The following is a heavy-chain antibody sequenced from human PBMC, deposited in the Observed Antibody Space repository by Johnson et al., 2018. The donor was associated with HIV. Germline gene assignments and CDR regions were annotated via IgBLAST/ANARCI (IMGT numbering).Heavy chain of an antibody. CDR1: GLSFSNFG. Sequence: QVQLVESGGGVVQPGKSLTLSCVGSGLSFSNFGIHWVRQAPGKGLEWVAVIWYDGSNNYYADSVKGRFTISRDNSKNTLYLQMNILRAEDTAVYYCATRQQLVPGAFDIWGQGTMVTVSS. V-gene: IGHV3-33*08. J-gene: IGHJ3*02. CDR3: ATRQQLVPGAFDI. CDR2: IWYDGSNN. D-gene: IGHD6-13*01.